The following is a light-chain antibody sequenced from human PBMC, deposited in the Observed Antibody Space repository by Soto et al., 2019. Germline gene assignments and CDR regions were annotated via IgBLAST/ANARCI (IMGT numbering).Light chain of an antibody. CDR1: NNGVGKYSL. CDR3: CSYSGSSTFDVI. J-gene: IGLJ2*01. V-gene: IGLV2-23*03. CDR2: EGS. Sequence: QSALTQPASVSGSPGQSITISCTETNNGVGKYSLVSWYQQRPGKAPKLMIYEGSKRPSGVSSRFSGSKSGNTASLTISGLQAEDEADYYCCSYSGSSTFDVIFGGGTKLTVL.